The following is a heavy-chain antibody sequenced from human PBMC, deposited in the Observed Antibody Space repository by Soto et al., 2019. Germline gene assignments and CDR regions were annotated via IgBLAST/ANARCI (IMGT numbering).Heavy chain of an antibody. CDR2: IYYSGST. V-gene: IGHV4-59*01. D-gene: IGHD6-6*01. J-gene: IGHJ6*02. CDR3: ARVPEYSSSSRYYYYYGMDV. Sequence: KTSETLSLTCTVSGGSISSYYWSWIRQPPGKGLEWIGYIYYSGSTNYNPSLKSRVTISVDTSKNQFSLKLSSVTAADTAVYYCARVPEYSSSSRYYYYYGMDVWGQGTTVTVSS. CDR1: GGSISSYY.